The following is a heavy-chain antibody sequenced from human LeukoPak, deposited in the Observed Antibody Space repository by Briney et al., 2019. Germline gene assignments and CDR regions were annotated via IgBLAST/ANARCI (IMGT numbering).Heavy chain of an antibody. CDR2: ISADGSVT. CDR1: GFTFSRYW. V-gene: IGHV3-74*01. CDR3: ATAGGDGSRMGFDP. Sequence: GGSLRLSCADSGFTFSRYWRHWVRQTPGKGLVWVSCISADGSVTRYADSVKGRFTISRDNPKSTLYLQMHSLRAEDTALYYCATAGGDGSRMGFDPWGQGTLVTVSS. J-gene: IGHJ5*02. D-gene: IGHD2-15*01.